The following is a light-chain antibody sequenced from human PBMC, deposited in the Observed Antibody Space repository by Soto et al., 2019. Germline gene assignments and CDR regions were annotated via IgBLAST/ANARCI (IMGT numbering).Light chain of an antibody. CDR2: NNN. J-gene: IGLJ3*02. V-gene: IGLV1-44*01. Sequence: QSVLTQPPSASGTPGQRVTISCSGSNFNIGSHTVNWYQQLPGTAPKLLMHNNNQRPSGVPDRFSGSKSGTSASLAISGLQSEDEADYSCSVWDDRLKGWVFGGGTKVTVL. CDR1: NFNIGSHT. CDR3: SVWDDRLKGWV.